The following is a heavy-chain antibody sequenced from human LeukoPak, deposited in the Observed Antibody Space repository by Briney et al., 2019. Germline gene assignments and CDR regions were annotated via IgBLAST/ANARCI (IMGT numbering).Heavy chain of an antibody. CDR3: ARECIDGYYESSGYDL. J-gene: IGHJ4*02. CDR1: GFSLSGYW. V-gene: IGHV3-7*01. Sequence: PGGSLRLSCAASGFSLSGYWMTWVRQAPGKGLEWVANIKDDGSRKHDVDPARGRFTISRDNAKNSLYLDMNSLRAEDTAVYYCARECIDGYYESSGYDLWGQGTLVTVSS. D-gene: IGHD3-22*01. CDR2: IKDDGSRK.